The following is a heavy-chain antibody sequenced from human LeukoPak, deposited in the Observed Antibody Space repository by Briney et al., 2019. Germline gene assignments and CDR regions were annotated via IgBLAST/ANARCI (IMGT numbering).Heavy chain of an antibody. Sequence: SETLSLTCTVSGCSIRSYYWSWIRHPPGKGLEWIGYIYYSGSTNYNPSLKSRVTISVDTSKNQFSLKLSSVTAADTAVYYCARTSRDGYSRYFDLWGRGTLVTVSS. CDR3: ARTSRDGYSRYFDL. J-gene: IGHJ2*01. CDR2: IYYSGST. D-gene: IGHD5-24*01. V-gene: IGHV4-59*01. CDR1: GCSIRSYY.